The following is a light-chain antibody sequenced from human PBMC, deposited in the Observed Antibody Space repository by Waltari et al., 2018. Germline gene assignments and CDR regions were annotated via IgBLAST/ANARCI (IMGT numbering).Light chain of an antibody. CDR2: GAS. V-gene: IGKV3-15*01. J-gene: IGKJ2*01. Sequence: EIVMTQSPATLSVSPGDRATLSCRARQSVSSNVAWYQQKPGQAPRLLIYGASTRATGIPARFSGSGSGTEFTLTISSLQSEDFAVYYCQQYNNWPPYTFGQGTKLEIK. CDR1: QSVSSN. CDR3: QQYNNWPPYT.